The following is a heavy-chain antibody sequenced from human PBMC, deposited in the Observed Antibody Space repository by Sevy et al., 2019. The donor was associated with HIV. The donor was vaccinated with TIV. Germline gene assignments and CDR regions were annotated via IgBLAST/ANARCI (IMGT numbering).Heavy chain of an antibody. CDR1: GFTFSSYW. Sequence: GGSLRLSCAASGFTFSSYWMHWVRRAPGKGLVWVSGISGDGSSTKYADSVKGRFTISRDNAKNTLYLQMNSLRAEDTAVYYCEAAYFGSGNYYRHYFDYWGQGSLVTVSS. CDR3: EAAYFGSGNYYRHYFDY. J-gene: IGHJ4*02. CDR2: ISGDGSST. D-gene: IGHD3-10*01. V-gene: IGHV3-74*03.